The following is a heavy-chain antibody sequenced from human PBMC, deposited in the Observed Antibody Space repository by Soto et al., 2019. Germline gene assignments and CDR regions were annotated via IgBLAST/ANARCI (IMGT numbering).Heavy chain of an antibody. Sequence: PGGSLRLSCVASGFNLSHPWMTWVRQAAGKGLEWVGRIKSKTDGGTADYAAPVKGRATISRDDSNNTVDLQMNSLKTEDTAVYYCTTGIYYDILTGYHNVAYWGQGALVTVSS. J-gene: IGHJ4*02. CDR2: IKSKTDGGTA. V-gene: IGHV3-15*01. D-gene: IGHD3-9*01. CDR1: GFNLSHPW. CDR3: TTGIYYDILTGYHNVAY.